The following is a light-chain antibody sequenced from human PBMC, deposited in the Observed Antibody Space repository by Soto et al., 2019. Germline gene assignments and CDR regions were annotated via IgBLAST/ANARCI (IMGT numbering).Light chain of an antibody. Sequence: ASVGDRVTITCRASQSISSWLAWYQQKPGKAPKLLIYDASSLESGVPSRFSGSGSGTEFTLTISSLQPDDFATYYCQQYNSYWTFGQGTKV. J-gene: IGKJ1*01. CDR3: QQYNSYWT. V-gene: IGKV1-5*01. CDR1: QSISSW. CDR2: DAS.